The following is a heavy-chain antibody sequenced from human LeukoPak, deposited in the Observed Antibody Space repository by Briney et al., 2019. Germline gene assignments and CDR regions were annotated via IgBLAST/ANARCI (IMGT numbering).Heavy chain of an antibody. V-gene: IGHV3-48*01. D-gene: IGHD4-17*01. CDR2: ISSSSSTI. CDR3: ARGYGDYDYASDAFDI. Sequence: PGGSLRLSCAASGFTFSSYSMNWVRQAPGKGLEWVSYISSSSSTIYYADSVKGRFTISRDNAKNSLYLQMNSLRAEDTAVYYCARGYGDYDYASDAFDIWGQGTMVTVSP. J-gene: IGHJ3*02. CDR1: GFTFSSYS.